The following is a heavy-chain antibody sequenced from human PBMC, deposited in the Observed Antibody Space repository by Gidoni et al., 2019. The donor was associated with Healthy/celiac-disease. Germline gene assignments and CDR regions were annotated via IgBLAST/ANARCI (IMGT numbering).Heavy chain of an antibody. CDR3: ARGRRMARDAFDI. J-gene: IGHJ3*02. CDR2: INHSGST. Sequence: QVQLQQWGAGLLKPSETLSLTCAVYGGSFSGYYWSWIRQPPGKGLEWIGEINHSGSTNYNPSLKSRVTISVDTSKNQFSLKLSSVTAAGTAVYYCARGRRMARDAFDIWGQGTMVTVSS. V-gene: IGHV4-34*01. CDR1: GGSFSGYY.